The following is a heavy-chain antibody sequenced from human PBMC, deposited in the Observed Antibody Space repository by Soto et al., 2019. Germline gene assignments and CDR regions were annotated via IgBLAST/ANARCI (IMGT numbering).Heavy chain of an antibody. D-gene: IGHD6-6*01. V-gene: IGHV4-31*03. J-gene: IGHJ4*02. CDR2: IYYSGST. CDR3: ARVLNESIAARRFIDY. Sequence: SETLFLTCTVSGGSISSSSYYWSWIRQHPGKGLEWIGYIYYSGSTYYNPSLKSRVTISVDTSKNQFSLKLSSVTAADTAVYYCARVLNESIAARRFIDYWGQGTLVNVSS. CDR1: GGSISSSSYY.